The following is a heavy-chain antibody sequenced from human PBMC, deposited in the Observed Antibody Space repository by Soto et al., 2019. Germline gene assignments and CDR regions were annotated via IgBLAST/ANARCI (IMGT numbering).Heavy chain of an antibody. D-gene: IGHD2-21*02. CDR1: GGSISSGGYS. CDR3: ARATAIGYYFDY. CDR2: IYHSGST. J-gene: IGHJ4*02. V-gene: IGHV4-30-2*01. Sequence: QLQLQESGSGLVKPSQTLSLTCAVSGGSISSGGYSWSWIRQPPGKGLEWIGYIYHSGSTYYNPSLKSRVTISVDRSKNQFSLNLSSVTAADTAVYYWARATAIGYYFDYWGQGTLVTVSS.